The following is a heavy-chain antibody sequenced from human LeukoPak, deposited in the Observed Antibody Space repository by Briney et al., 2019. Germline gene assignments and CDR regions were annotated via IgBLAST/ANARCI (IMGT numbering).Heavy chain of an antibody. Sequence: GGSLRLSRVASGFTFSTFSMSWVRQAPGKGLEWVANINQGGSEKYYVDSVKGRFTISRDNSKNSLYLQMNSLRAEDTAIYYCAKTYYYSSGNFWGQGTLVTVSS. J-gene: IGHJ4*02. CDR1: GFTFSTFS. D-gene: IGHD3-10*01. CDR2: INQGGSEK. V-gene: IGHV3-7*01. CDR3: AKTYYYSSGNF.